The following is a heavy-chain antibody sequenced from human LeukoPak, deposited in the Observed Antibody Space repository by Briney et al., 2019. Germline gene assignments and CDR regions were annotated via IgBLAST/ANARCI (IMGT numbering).Heavy chain of an antibody. V-gene: IGHV3-23*01. CDR2: ISGGGGTT. CDR3: AKDGYLYYDILTGYSHLDC. J-gene: IGHJ4*02. Sequence: GGSLRLSCAASGFTLSNYAMRWVRQAPRKGMEWAPTISGGGGTTYYSDSVQGRFTISRDDSKNTLYLQMNSLRAEDTAVYSCAKDGYLYYDILTGYSHLDCWGQGTLVTVSS. D-gene: IGHD3-9*01. CDR1: GFTLSNYA.